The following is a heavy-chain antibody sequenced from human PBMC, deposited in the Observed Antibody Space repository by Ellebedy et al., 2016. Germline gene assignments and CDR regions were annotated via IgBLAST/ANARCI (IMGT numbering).Heavy chain of an antibody. CDR1: GGSINNYY. Sequence: SETLSLTCTVSGGSINNYYWSWIRQAPGKGLEWIGYISNSGRTNYNPSLDSRVTISVDTSKNQFSLKVNSITAADTAVYYRTRGLTGYLNWFDPWGQGTLVTVSS. CDR2: ISNSGRT. CDR3: TRGLTGYLNWFDP. J-gene: IGHJ5*02. D-gene: IGHD3-9*01. V-gene: IGHV4-59*01.